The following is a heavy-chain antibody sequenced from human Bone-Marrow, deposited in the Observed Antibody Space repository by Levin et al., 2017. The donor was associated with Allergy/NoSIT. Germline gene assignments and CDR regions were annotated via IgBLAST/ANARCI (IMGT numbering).Heavy chain of an antibody. Sequence: GGSLRLSCAASGFTFSTAWLTWVRQVPGKGLEWVGRIKSKRDGGTTDYAAPVNGRFTISRDDSKNTLYLQMNSLKTEDTAVYYCSTDYVFNYDFWSGYPYAFDFWGQGTMVTVSS. CDR3: STDYVFNYDFWSGYPYAFDF. J-gene: IGHJ3*01. D-gene: IGHD3-3*01. CDR2: IKSKRDGGTT. V-gene: IGHV3-15*01. CDR1: GFTFSTAW.